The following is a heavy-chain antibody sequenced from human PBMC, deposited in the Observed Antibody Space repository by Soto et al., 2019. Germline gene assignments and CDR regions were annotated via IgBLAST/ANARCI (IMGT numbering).Heavy chain of an antibody. Sequence: EGQLLESGGGLVQPGGSLRLSCAASGFTFSNYAMSWVRQAPGKGLEWVSGIGGRATSADYADSGKGRFAISRDNSYNTLFLQLISLRAEDTAVYYCAKSPYSDRSGDFNDFWGQGTLVSVSS. CDR1: GFTFSNYA. CDR3: AKSPYSDRSGDFNDF. CDR2: IGGRATSA. V-gene: IGHV3-23*01. J-gene: IGHJ4*02. D-gene: IGHD3-22*01.